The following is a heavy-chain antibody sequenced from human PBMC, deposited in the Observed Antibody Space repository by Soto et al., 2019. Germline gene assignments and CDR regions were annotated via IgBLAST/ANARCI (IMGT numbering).Heavy chain of an antibody. Sequence: SETLSLTCTVSGGSIISYYWSWIRQPPGKGLEWIGYIYYSGSTNYNPSLKSRVTISVDTPKNQFSLKLSSVTAADTAVYYCARGLPPYYYYGMDVWGQGTAVTVSS. CDR2: IYYSGST. CDR1: GGSIISYY. CDR3: ARGLPPYYYYGMDV. V-gene: IGHV4-59*01. J-gene: IGHJ6*02.